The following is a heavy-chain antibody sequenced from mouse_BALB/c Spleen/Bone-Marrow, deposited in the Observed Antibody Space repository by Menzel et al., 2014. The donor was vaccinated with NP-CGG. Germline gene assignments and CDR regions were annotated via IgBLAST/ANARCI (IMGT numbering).Heavy chain of an antibody. CDR2: ISSGGSYT. D-gene: IGHD2-14*01. CDR3: ARAGRYDGNFDY. Sequence: EVQLVESGGGLVKPGGSLKLSCAASGFTFSSCAMSWVRQTPEKRLEWVATISSGGSYTYCLDSVKGRFTISRDNAKNTLYLQMSSLRSKDTAMYYCARAGRYDGNFDYRGQGTTLTVSS. V-gene: IGHV5-9-3*01. J-gene: IGHJ2*01. CDR1: GFTFSSCA.